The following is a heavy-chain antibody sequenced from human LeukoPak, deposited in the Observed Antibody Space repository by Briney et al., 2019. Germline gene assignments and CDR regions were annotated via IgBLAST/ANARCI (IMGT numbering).Heavy chain of an antibody. CDR2: IFYSGST. CDR3: ARRGITYSSSFFEF. Sequence: ETLSLTCTVPGGSISGGKDFWGWIRQPPGKGLEWIGSIFYSGSTYYNPSLKSRVTISVDTSRNEFSLKVMSATVADTAVYYCARRGITYSSSFFEFWGQGALVTVSS. CDR1: GGSISGGKDF. J-gene: IGHJ4*02. V-gene: IGHV4-39*01. D-gene: IGHD6-13*01.